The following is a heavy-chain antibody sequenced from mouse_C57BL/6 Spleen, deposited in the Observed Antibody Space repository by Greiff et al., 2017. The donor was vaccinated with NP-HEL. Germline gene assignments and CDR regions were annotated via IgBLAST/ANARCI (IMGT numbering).Heavy chain of an antibody. J-gene: IGHJ2*01. D-gene: IGHD2-5*01. CDR2: IYPGDGDT. Sequence: VQLQESGAELVKPGASVKISCKASGYAFSSYWMNWVKQRPGKGLEWIGQIYPGDGDTNYNGKFKGKATLTADKSSSTAYMQLSSLTSEDSAVYFCARGAGIVSYFDYWGQGTTLTVSS. CDR3: ARGAGIVSYFDY. V-gene: IGHV1-80*01. CDR1: GYAFSSYW.